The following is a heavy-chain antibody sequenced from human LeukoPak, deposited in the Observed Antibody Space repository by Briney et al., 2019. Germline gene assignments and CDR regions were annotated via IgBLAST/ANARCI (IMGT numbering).Heavy chain of an antibody. D-gene: IGHD6-19*01. J-gene: IGHJ4*02. CDR1: GGSISSNNYY. CDR2: IYYTGST. V-gene: IGHV4-39*01. CDR3: ARLPVAVGGGYFDY. Sequence: RSSETLSLTCTVSGGSISSNNYYWGWIRQPPGKGLEWVGSIYYTGSTYYSPSLTSRVTISVDTSKNQFSLKLSSVTAADTAVYYCARLPVAVGGGYFDYWGQGTLVTVSS.